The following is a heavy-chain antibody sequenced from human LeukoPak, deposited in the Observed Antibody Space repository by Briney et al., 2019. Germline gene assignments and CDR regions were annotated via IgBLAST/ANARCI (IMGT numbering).Heavy chain of an antibody. Sequence: GGSLRLSCAASGFTFSDYYMTWIRQAPGKGLEWISYISPSGITTFYTDSVKGRFTISRDNTKNSLSLQINSLRVEDTAVYYCARAYTGSFSGTLEYWGRGTLVTVSS. D-gene: IGHD1-26*01. CDR2: ISPSGITT. V-gene: IGHV3-11*04. CDR3: ARAYTGSFSGTLEY. CDR1: GFTFSDYY. J-gene: IGHJ4*02.